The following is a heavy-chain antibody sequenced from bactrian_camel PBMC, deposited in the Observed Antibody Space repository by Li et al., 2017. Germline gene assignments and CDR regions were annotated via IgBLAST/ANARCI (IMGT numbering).Heavy chain of an antibody. Sequence: HVQLVESGGDSVQTGGSLTLSCEISGYPDTKPYLGWFRQAQGKEREGLATWRSDGLLRYADSVKGRFTISQDTAKNTLYLQMNSLKPEDTALYYCAATSHTGASPCFLTRYEYYYSYWGQGTQVTVS. J-gene: IGHJ4*01. V-gene: IGHV3S68*01. CDR2: TWRSDGLL. D-gene: IGHD3*01. CDR3: AATSHTGASPCFLTRYEYYYSY. CDR1: GYPDTKPY.